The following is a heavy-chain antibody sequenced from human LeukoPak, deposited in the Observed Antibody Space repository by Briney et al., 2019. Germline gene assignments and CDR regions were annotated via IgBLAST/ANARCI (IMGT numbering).Heavy chain of an antibody. Sequence: SETLSLTCTVSGYSISSGYYWGWIRQPPGQGLEWIGSIYHSGSTYYNPSLKSRVTISVDTSKNQFSLKLSSVTAADTAVYYCARGDWNCFPFDYWGQGTLVTVSS. CDR2: IYHSGST. D-gene: IGHD1-7*01. J-gene: IGHJ4*02. V-gene: IGHV4-38-2*02. CDR1: GYSISSGYY. CDR3: ARGDWNCFPFDY.